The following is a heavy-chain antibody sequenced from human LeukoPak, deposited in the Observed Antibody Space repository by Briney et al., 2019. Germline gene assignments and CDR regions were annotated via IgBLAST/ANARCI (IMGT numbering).Heavy chain of an antibody. CDR2: ISYDGSNK. D-gene: IGHD6-19*01. J-gene: IGHJ6*03. CDR3: AKSSSSGRNYYYYYMDV. Sequence: GGSLRLSCAASGFTFSSYGMHWVRQAPGKGLEWVAVISYDGSNKYYADSVKGRFTISRDNSKNTLYLQMNSLRAEDTAVYYCAKSSSSGRNYYYYYMDVWGKGTTVTVSS. V-gene: IGHV3-30*18. CDR1: GFTFSSYG.